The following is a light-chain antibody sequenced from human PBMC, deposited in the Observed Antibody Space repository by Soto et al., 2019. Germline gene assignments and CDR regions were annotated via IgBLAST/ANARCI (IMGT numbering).Light chain of an antibody. V-gene: IGLV2-14*01. CDR1: SSDVGGYNY. CDR3: SSYTSSSTPRV. J-gene: IGLJ1*01. Sequence: QSALTKPASVSGSPGQSITISCTGTSSDVGGYNYVSWYQQHPGKAPKLMIYEVSNRPSGVSNRFSGSKSGNTASLTISGLQAEDEADYYCSSYTSSSTPRVFGTGTKLTVL. CDR2: EVS.